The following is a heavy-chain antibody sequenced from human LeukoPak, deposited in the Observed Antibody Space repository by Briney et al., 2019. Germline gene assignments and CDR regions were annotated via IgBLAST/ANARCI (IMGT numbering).Heavy chain of an antibody. Sequence: ASVKVSCKASGYTFTGYYMHWVRQAPGQGLEWMGWINPNSGGTNYAQKFRGRVTMTRDTSISTAYMELSRLRSDDTAVYYCASSNPRGIAAAGTGWFDPWGQGTLVTVSS. V-gene: IGHV1-2*02. J-gene: IGHJ5*02. CDR2: INPNSGGT. D-gene: IGHD6-13*01. CDR3: ASSNPRGIAAAGTGWFDP. CDR1: GYTFTGYY.